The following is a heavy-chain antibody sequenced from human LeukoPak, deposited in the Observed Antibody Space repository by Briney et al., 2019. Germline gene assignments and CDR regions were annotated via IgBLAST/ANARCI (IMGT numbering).Heavy chain of an antibody. CDR3: VRDYPSPCCSDGSCYSGTFDY. V-gene: IGHV3-21*01. Sequence: GGSLRLSCAASGFTFSTYTLNWVRQAPGKGLEWVSSVTSNYYIYYADSVKGRFTISRDNVKNSLYLQMNSLRAEDTAVYYCVRDYPSPCCSDGSCYSGTFDYWGQGTLVTVSS. CDR1: GFTFSTYT. J-gene: IGHJ4*02. D-gene: IGHD2-15*01. CDR2: VTSNYYI.